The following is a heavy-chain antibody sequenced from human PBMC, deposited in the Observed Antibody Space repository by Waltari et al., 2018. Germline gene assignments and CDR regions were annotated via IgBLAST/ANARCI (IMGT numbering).Heavy chain of an antibody. CDR2: INHSGST. J-gene: IGHJ5*02. Sequence: QVQLQQWGAGLLKPSETLSLTCAVYGGSFSGYYWSWIRQPPGKGLEWIGEINHSGSTNYNPSLKSRVTISVDTSKNQFSLKLSSVTAADTAVYYCVRVYRAAAGKGSSWFDPWGQGTLVTVSS. CDR3: VRVYRAAAGKGSSWFDP. D-gene: IGHD6-13*01. CDR1: GGSFSGYY. V-gene: IGHV4-34*01.